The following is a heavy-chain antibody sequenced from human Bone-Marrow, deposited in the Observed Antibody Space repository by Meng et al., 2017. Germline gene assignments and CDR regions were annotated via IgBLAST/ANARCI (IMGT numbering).Heavy chain of an antibody. D-gene: IGHD3-10*01. J-gene: IGHJ3*02. Sequence: GGSLRLSCAASGFTFSSYGMHWVRQAPGKGLEWVAVIWYDGSNKYYADSVKGRFTISRDNSKNTLYLQMNSLRAEDTAVYYCAKEEYSRVTMVRGAFGGGAFDIWGQGTMVTVSS. V-gene: IGHV3-33*06. CDR2: IWYDGSNK. CDR1: GFTFSSYG. CDR3: AKEEYSRVTMVRGAFGGGAFDI.